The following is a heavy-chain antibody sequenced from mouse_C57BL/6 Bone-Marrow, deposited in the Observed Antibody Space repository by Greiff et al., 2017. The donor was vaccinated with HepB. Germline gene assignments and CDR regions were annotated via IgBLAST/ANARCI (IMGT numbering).Heavy chain of an antibody. CDR2: IDPSDSYT. D-gene: IGHD1-1*02. V-gene: IGHV1-69*01. Sequence: QVQLQQPGAELVMPGASVKLSCKASGYTFTSYWMHWVKQRPGQGLEWIGEIDPSDSYTNYNQKFKGKSTLTVDKSSSTAYMQLSSLTAEYSAVYYDARGRWYYAMDYWGQGTSVTVSS. CDR3: ARGRWYYAMDY. J-gene: IGHJ4*01. CDR1: GYTFTSYW.